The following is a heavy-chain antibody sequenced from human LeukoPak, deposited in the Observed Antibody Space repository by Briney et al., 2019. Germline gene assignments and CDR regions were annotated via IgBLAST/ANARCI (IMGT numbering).Heavy chain of an antibody. Sequence: PSETLSLTCTVSGGSISSYYWSWIRQPPGKGLEWIGEINHSGSTNYNPSLKSRVTISVDTSKNQFSLKLSSVTAADTAVYYCARHLKRYCSSTSCYAGFDYWGQGTLVTVSS. D-gene: IGHD2-2*01. V-gene: IGHV4-34*01. J-gene: IGHJ4*02. CDR3: ARHLKRYCSSTSCYAGFDY. CDR1: GGSISSYY. CDR2: INHSGST.